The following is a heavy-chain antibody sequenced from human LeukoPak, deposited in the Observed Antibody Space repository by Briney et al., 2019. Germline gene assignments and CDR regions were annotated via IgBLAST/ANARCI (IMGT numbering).Heavy chain of an antibody. J-gene: IGHJ4*02. V-gene: IGHV4-30-2*06. D-gene: IGHD3-22*01. CDR3: ARGARYYYDTSGYFDF. CDR2: ISHFGGT. Sequence: SETLSLTCTVSGGSINSADYSWSWLRKSAGKGLEWIGYISHFGGTHDNPSFSSRVAMSIDRSKNQFSLSLSSVTAADTAVYYCARGARYYYDTSGYFDFWGQGILVTVSS. CDR1: GGSINSADYS.